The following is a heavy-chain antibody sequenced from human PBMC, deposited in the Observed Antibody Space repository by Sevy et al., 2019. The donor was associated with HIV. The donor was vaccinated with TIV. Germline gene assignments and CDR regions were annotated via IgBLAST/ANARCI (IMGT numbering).Heavy chain of an antibody. D-gene: IGHD3-10*01. Sequence: GESLKISCAASGFTFSSYAMHWVRQAPGKGLEWVAVISYDGSNKYYADSVKGRVTISRDNSKNTLYLQMNSLRAEDTAVYYCARVLMVRGVMGIYYYYGMDVWGQGTTVTVSS. J-gene: IGHJ6*02. CDR3: ARVLMVRGVMGIYYYYGMDV. V-gene: IGHV3-30*04. CDR2: ISYDGSNK. CDR1: GFTFSSYA.